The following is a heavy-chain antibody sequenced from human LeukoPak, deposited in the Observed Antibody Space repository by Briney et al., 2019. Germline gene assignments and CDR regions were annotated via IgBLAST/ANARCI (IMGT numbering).Heavy chain of an antibody. D-gene: IGHD3-22*01. CDR2: ISWNSGSI. V-gene: IGHV3-9*01. Sequence: GGSLRLSCAASGFTFDDYAMHWVRQAPGKGLEWVSGISWNSGSIGYADSVKGRFTISRDNPRNTLYMQMNSLRDEDTAVYYCAIMHGYYDGTGYWVQWGQGTLVTVSS. CDR3: AIMHGYYDGTGYWVQ. J-gene: IGHJ1*01. CDR1: GFTFDDYA.